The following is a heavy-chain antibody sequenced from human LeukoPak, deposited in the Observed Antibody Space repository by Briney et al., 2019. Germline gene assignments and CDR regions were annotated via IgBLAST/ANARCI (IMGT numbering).Heavy chain of an antibody. CDR2: INQDGREK. J-gene: IGHJ4*02. D-gene: IGHD2-2*01. Sequence: GGSLRLSCSASGFNFSSYWMSWVRQAPGKGLEWLANINQDGREKYYVDSVEGRFTISRDNAKNSLYLQMNSLRAEDTAVYYCARDLTTSIYATSWYFASWGQGTLVTVSS. CDR3: ARDLTTSIYATSWYFAS. V-gene: IGHV3-7*01. CDR1: GFNFSSYW.